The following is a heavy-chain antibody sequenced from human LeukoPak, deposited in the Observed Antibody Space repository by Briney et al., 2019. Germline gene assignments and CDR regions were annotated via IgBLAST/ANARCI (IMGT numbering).Heavy chain of an antibody. CDR1: GFTFSSYA. CDR2: ISGSGGST. J-gene: IGHJ4*02. CDR3: AKDALYDYVRGSYRLDY. D-gene: IGHD3-16*02. Sequence: GGSLRLSCAASGFTFSSYAMSWVRQAPGKGLEWVSAISGSGGSTYYADSVKGRFTISRDNSKNTLYLQMSSLRAEDTAVYYCAKDALYDYVRGSYRLDYWGQGTLVTVSS. V-gene: IGHV3-23*01.